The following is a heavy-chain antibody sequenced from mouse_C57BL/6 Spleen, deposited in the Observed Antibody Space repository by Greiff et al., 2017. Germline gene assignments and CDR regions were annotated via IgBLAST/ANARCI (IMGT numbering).Heavy chain of an antibody. CDR2: INPNNGGT. CDR3: ARWWDYWYFDV. V-gene: IGHV1-22*01. CDR1: GYTFTDYN. Sequence: EVQLVESGPELVKPGASVKMSCKASGYTFTDYNMHWVKQSHGKSLEWIGYINPNNGGTSYNQKFKGKATLTVNKSSSTAYMELRSLTSEDSAVYYCARWWDYWYFDVWGTGTTVTVSS. J-gene: IGHJ1*03. D-gene: IGHD1-1*02.